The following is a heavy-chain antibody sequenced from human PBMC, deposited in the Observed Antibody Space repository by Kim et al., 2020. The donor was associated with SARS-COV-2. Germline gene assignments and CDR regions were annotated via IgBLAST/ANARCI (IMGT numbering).Heavy chain of an antibody. D-gene: IGHD2-15*01. CDR3: AKAISSRKDLDAMDV. V-gene: IGHV3-23*01. J-gene: IGHJ6*02. CDR1: GFTFSAYA. Sequence: GGSLRLSCAASGFTFSAYAMSWVRQAPGKGLQWVSAISVSGGTTYYADSVKGRFTISRDNSKNTLYLQMHSLRIDDDTAVYYCAKAISSRKDLDAMDVWGQGTTVTVSS. CDR2: ISVSGGTT.